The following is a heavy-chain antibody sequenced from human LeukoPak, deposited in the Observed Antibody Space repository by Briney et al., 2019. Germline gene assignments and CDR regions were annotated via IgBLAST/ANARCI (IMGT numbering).Heavy chain of an antibody. CDR1: GFTFSSYS. CDR2: ISSSGSTI. V-gene: IGHV3-48*04. J-gene: IGHJ4*02. CDR3: ARDLWDSGSHPSAVDY. D-gene: IGHD1-26*01. Sequence: GGSLRLSCAASGFTFSSYSMNWVRQAPGKGLEWVSSISSSGSTIYYADSVKGRFTISRDNAKNSLYLQMNSLRAEDTAVYYCARDLWDSGSHPSAVDYWGQGTLVTVSS.